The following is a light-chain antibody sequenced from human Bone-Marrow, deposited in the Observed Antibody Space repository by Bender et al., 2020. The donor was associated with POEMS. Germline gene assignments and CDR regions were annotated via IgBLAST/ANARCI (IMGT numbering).Light chain of an antibody. J-gene: IGLJ3*02. CDR1: SSNIGNHG. CDR2: YDD. Sequence: QSVVTQPPSLSEAPRQRVTISCSGSSSNIGNHGVNWYQQLPGEAPKLLIYYDDLLTPGVSDRFSASKSGTSASLAIGELQSEDEALYYCSAWGDSLGGWVFRGGTKLTVL. CDR3: SAWGDSLGGWV. V-gene: IGLV1-36*01.